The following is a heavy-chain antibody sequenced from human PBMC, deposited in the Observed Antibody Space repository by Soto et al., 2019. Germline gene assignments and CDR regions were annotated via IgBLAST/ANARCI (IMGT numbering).Heavy chain of an antibody. D-gene: IGHD2-2*02. CDR3: ARRYCISISCYKALDY. V-gene: IGHV3-9*01. CDR1: GFTFQDYA. J-gene: IGHJ4*02. CDR2: ISWNSYNV. Sequence: EVQLVESGGGLVQPGRSLRLSCAASGFTFQDYAMHWVRQVPGKGLEWVSGISWNSYNVGYADSVKGRFTISRDNAKNSLYLQMNSLRAEDTALYYCARRYCISISCYKALDYWGQGTLVTVSS.